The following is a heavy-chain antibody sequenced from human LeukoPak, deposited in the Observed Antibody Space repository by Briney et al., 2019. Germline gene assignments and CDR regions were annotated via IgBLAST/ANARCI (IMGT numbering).Heavy chain of an antibody. J-gene: IGHJ3*02. CDR2: IYPGDSDT. Sequence: GESLKISCKASGYIFTNYWIGWVRQMPGKGLEWMGIIYPGDSDTRYSPSFQGQVTISADKSISTAYLQWSSLKASDTAMYYCARRFPITMVRGAGGAFDIWGQGTMVTVSS. CDR1: GYIFTNYW. V-gene: IGHV5-51*01. D-gene: IGHD3-10*01. CDR3: ARRFPITMVRGAGGAFDI.